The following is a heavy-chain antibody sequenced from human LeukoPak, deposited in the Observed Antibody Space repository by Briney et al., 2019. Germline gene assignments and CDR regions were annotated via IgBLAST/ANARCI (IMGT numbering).Heavy chain of an antibody. J-gene: IGHJ4*02. CDR2: IYYSGST. Sequence: PSETLSLTCTVSGGSISSYYWSWIRQPPGKGLEWIGYIYYSGSTNYNPSLKSRVTISVDTSKNQFSLKLSSVTAADTAVYYCARVGSVGYYDFWSGYYPFDYWGQGTLATVSS. CDR1: GGSISSYY. V-gene: IGHV4-59*01. CDR3: ARVGSVGYYDFWSGYYPFDY. D-gene: IGHD3-3*01.